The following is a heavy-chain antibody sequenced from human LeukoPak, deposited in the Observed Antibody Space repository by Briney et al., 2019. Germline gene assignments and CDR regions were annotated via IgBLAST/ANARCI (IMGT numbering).Heavy chain of an antibody. CDR1: GASVNDYY. V-gene: IGHV4-59*02. Sequence: SETLSLTCTVSGASVNDYYWTLIRQTPGKGLEWIGYVHYSGSSDFNPSLKSRVTMSLASTENQLSLKVTSVTAADTAVYYCARGGWSLDFWGQGTLVTVSS. CDR2: VHYSGSS. J-gene: IGHJ4*02. CDR3: ARGGWSLDF.